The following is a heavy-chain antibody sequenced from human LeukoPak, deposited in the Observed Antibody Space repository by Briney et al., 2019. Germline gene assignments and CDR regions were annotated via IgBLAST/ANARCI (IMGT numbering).Heavy chain of an antibody. CDR3: ARDGTMIVEAHNWFDP. CDR2: INLSGGST. CDR1: GYTFTSYY. D-gene: IGHD3-22*01. V-gene: IGHV1-46*01. Sequence: AASVKVSCKASGYTFTSYYMHWVRQAPGQGLEWMGIINLSGGSTSYAQKFQGRVTMTRDTSTSTVYMELSSLRSEDTAVYYCARDGTMIVEAHNWFDPWGQGTLVTVSS. J-gene: IGHJ5*02.